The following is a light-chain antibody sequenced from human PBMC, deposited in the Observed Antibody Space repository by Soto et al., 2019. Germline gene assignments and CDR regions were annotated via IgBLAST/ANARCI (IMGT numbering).Light chain of an antibody. Sequence: AIPMTQSPSSLSASVGDRVTITCRASQGIRNDLGWYQQKPGKAPKLLIYSAFTLHSAVPSRFSGSGSGTEFTLTISSLQPEDFATYYCLQDDAYPLTFGGGTKVEIK. J-gene: IGKJ4*01. CDR3: LQDDAYPLT. CDR1: QGIRND. CDR2: SAF. V-gene: IGKV1-6*01.